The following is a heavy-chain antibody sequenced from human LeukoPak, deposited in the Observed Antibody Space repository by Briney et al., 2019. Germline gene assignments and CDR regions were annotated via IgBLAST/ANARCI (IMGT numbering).Heavy chain of an antibody. CDR3: ARDATIFGVVIYIDY. Sequence: ASVKVSCKASGYTFTSYYMHWVRQAPGQGLEWMGIINPSGGSTSYAQKFQGRVTMTRDTSTSTVYMELSSLRSEDTAVYYCARDATIFGVVIYIDYWGQGTLVTVPS. J-gene: IGHJ4*02. CDR2: INPSGGST. V-gene: IGHV1-46*01. CDR1: GYTFTSYY. D-gene: IGHD3-3*01.